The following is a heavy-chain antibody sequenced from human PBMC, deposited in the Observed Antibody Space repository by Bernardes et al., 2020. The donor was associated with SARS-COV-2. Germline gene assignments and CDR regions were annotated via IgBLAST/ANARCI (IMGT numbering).Heavy chain of an antibody. CDR3: ARIVAFYDILTDYFSDY. CDR2: IFSNDEK. CDR1: GFSLSNARMG. J-gene: IGHJ4*02. Sequence: SGPTLVKPTETLTLTCTVSGFSLSNARMGVSWIRQPPGKALEWLAHIFSNDEKSYSTSLKSRLTISKDTSKSQVVLIMTNMDPVDTATYYCARIVAFYDILTDYFSDYWGQGTLVTVSS. D-gene: IGHD3-9*01. V-gene: IGHV2-26*01.